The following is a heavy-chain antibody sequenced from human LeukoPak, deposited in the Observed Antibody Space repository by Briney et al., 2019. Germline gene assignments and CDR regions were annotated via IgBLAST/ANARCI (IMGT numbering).Heavy chain of an antibody. J-gene: IGHJ5*02. CDR1: GYTFTDYY. CDR3: AKCGDFIAASYNWFDP. D-gene: IGHD6-13*01. V-gene: IGHV1-2*06. CDR2: INPNSGGT. Sequence: ASVKVSCKASGYTFTDYYMHWVRQAPGQGLEWMGRINPNSGGTKYAQKFQGRVTMTRDTSISTAYMELNRLTSDDTAVYYCAKCGDFIAASYNWFDPWGPRTLVTVSS.